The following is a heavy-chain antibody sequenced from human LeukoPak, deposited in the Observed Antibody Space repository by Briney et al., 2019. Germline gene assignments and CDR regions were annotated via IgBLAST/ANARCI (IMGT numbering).Heavy chain of an antibody. D-gene: IGHD3-10*01. CDR3: ARDRRWIAMVWGVMRFDY. Sequence: GGSLRLSCAASGFTFSSYEMNWVRQAPGKGLEWVSYISSSGSTIYYADSVKGRFTISRDNAKNSLYLQMNSLRAEDTAVYYCARDRRWIAMVWGVMRFDYWGQGTLVTVSS. CDR1: GFTFSSYE. CDR2: ISSSGSTI. V-gene: IGHV3-48*03. J-gene: IGHJ4*02.